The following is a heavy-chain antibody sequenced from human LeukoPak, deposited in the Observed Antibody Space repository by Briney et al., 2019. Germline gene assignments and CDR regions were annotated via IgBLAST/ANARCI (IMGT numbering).Heavy chain of an antibody. J-gene: IGHJ4*02. D-gene: IGHD6-13*01. CDR3: ARVRRAAADSLRYFDY. Sequence: GGSLRLSCAASGFSFIDYYMSWIRQAPGKGLEWVSYMADSGRIIYYGGSVKGRFTISRDNAGNSLFLQMNRLTAEDTAVYFCARVRRAAADSLRYFDYWGQGTLVTVSS. CDR1: GFSFIDYY. CDR2: MADSGRII. V-gene: IGHV3-11*04.